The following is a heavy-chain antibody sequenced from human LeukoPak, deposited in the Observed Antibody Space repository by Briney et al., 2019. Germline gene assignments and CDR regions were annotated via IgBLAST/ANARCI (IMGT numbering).Heavy chain of an antibody. Sequence: PSETLSLTCSVSGGSVRSDISHWSWVRQPPGKGLEWIGEIYHSGSTNYNPSLKSRVTISVDKSKNQFSLKLSSVTAADTAVYYCASIEYSSSSVAYWGQGTLVTVSS. CDR2: IYHSGST. J-gene: IGHJ4*02. V-gene: IGHV4-4*02. D-gene: IGHD6-6*01. CDR1: GGSVRSDIS. CDR3: ASIEYSSSSVAY.